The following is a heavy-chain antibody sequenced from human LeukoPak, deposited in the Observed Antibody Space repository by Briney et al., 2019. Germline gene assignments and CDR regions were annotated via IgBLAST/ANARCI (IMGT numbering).Heavy chain of an antibody. D-gene: IGHD6-13*01. CDR2: INTGTGKS. J-gene: IGHJ4*02. Sequence: ASVKVCCKAYGYTFTANALNWVRQSPGPGLEWMGWINTGTGKSTYAQGFTGRFVFSLDTSVSTASLQISSLKAEDTAVYYCARKGYSLSMNDYWGQGTLVTVSS. CDR3: ARKGYSLSMNDY. CDR1: GYTFTANA. V-gene: IGHV7-4-1*02.